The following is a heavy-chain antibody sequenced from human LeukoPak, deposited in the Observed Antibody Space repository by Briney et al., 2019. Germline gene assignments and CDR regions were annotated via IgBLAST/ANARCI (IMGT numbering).Heavy chain of an antibody. CDR3: AKEEFFRLDY. D-gene: IGHD3/OR15-3a*01. CDR2: INQRGTNG. J-gene: IGHJ4*02. V-gene: IGHV3-7*01. CDR1: GFSSSGHG. Sequence: GSLRLSCAASGFSSSGHGMACLRQAPGPRLELVDKINQRGTNGYYVDSVRGLFTISRQRATNSLSLQMNTLRAEDTPVYYCAKEEFFRLDYWGQGSLVTVSS.